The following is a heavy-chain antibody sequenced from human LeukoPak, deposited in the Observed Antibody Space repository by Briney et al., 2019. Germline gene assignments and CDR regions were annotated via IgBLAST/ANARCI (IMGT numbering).Heavy chain of an antibody. V-gene: IGHV4-59*02. D-gene: IGHD4-17*01. CDR1: GFTVSSNY. J-gene: IGHJ6*03. CDR2: IYYSGST. Sequence: PGGSLRLSCAASGFTVSSNYMSWIRQPPGKGLEWIGYIYYSGSTNYNPSLKSRVTILVDTSKNQFSLKLSSVTAADTAVYYCARVGFDYGDYDYYYYYMDVWGKGTTVTISS. CDR3: ARVGFDYGDYDYYYYYMDV.